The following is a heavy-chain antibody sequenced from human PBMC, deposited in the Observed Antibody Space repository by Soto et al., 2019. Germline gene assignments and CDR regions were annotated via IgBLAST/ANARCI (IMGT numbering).Heavy chain of an antibody. CDR2: IYYSGST. Sequence: QVQLRESGPGVVKPSETLSLTCTVSGGSISSYYWSWIRQRPGKGLEWIGYIYYSGSTNYNPSLKSLVTISADTSKNQFARKLSSVTAADTAVYYCARESSSWFDCWGQGTPVTVSS. D-gene: IGHD6-13*01. J-gene: IGHJ4*02. V-gene: IGHV4-59*01. CDR1: GGSISSYY. CDR3: ARESSSWFDC.